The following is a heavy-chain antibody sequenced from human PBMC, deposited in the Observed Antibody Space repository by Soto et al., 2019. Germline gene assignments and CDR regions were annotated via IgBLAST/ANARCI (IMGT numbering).Heavy chain of an antibody. Sequence: QVQLVESGGGMVQPGRSLRLSCAASGFTFSSYAMHWVRQAPGKGLEWVAVISYDGSNKYYADSVKGRFTISRDNSKNTLYLQMNSLRAEDTAVYYCARDHGLLWFGELLGGMDVWGQGTTVTVSS. CDR3: ARDHGLLWFGELLGGMDV. J-gene: IGHJ6*02. CDR1: GFTFSSYA. V-gene: IGHV3-30-3*01. D-gene: IGHD3-10*01. CDR2: ISYDGSNK.